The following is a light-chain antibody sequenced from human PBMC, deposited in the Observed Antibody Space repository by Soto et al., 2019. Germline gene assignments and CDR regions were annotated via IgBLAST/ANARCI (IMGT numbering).Light chain of an antibody. V-gene: IGLV1-40*01. J-gene: IGLJ1*01. CDR3: QSYDTRLTAYV. Sequence: QSVLTQPPSVSGAPGQRVTISCSGTSSSIGAGYEVHWYHQLPGTAPKLVVSGNGNRPSGVPDRLSASKSGTSASLAITGLQAEDEGHHYCQSYDTRLTAYVFGTGTKVTVL. CDR1: SSSIGAGYE. CDR2: GNG.